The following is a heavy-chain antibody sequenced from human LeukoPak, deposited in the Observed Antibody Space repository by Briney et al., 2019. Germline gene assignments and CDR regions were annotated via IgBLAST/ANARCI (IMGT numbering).Heavy chain of an antibody. CDR3: ARDATEYSNGWFPSD. Sequence: GGSLRLSCAASGFTFSSYWMHWVRQAPGRGLVWVSRINSDGSSTIYADSVKGRFTISRDNAKNTLYLQMNSLRGEDTAVYYCARDATEYSNGWFPSDWGQGTLVTVSS. V-gene: IGHV3-74*01. CDR1: GFTFSSYW. D-gene: IGHD6-19*01. CDR2: INSDGSST. J-gene: IGHJ4*02.